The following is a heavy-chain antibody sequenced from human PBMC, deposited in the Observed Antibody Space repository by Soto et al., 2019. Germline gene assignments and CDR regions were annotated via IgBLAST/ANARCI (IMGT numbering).Heavy chain of an antibody. CDR3: ARDWAGAAAGTCEYYHGVDV. Sequence: QVQLVQSGAEVKKPGASVKVSCKASGYSFTNYYIHWVRQAPRQGLEWMGIINPSGGSTNYAQKFQGRVTMTRDTSTSTVYMELSSLRSEDTAVYYCARDWAGAAAGTCEYYHGVDVWGQGTTVTVSS. J-gene: IGHJ6*02. D-gene: IGHD6-13*01. V-gene: IGHV1-46*01. CDR2: INPSGGST. CDR1: GYSFTNYY.